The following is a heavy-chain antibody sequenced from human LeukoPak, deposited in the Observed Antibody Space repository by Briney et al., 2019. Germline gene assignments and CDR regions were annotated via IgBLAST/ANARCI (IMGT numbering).Heavy chain of an antibody. Sequence: ASVKVSCKASGYTFTGYYMHWVRQAPGQGLEWMGWINPNSGGTNYAQKFQGRVTMTRDTSISTAYMELSRLRSDDTAVYYCARERDHPYNWFDPWGQGTLVTVSS. J-gene: IGHJ5*02. CDR1: GYTFTGYY. CDR3: ARERDHPYNWFDP. CDR2: INPNSGGT. V-gene: IGHV1-2*02. D-gene: IGHD1-14*01.